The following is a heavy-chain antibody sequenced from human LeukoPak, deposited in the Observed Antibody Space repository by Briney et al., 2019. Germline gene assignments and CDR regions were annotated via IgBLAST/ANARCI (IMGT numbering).Heavy chain of an antibody. CDR2: ISSGSDTM. Sequence: PGGSLRVSCAGSGSTFTRHTMIWVRQAPGKGLEWISYISSGSDTMYYADSVKGRFTVSRDSAKTSLYLQMNSLRVEDTAVYFCAREYDSRARFDSWGQGALVTVSS. D-gene: IGHD6-13*01. J-gene: IGHJ4*02. CDR1: GSTFTRHT. V-gene: IGHV3-48*01. CDR3: AREYDSRARFDS.